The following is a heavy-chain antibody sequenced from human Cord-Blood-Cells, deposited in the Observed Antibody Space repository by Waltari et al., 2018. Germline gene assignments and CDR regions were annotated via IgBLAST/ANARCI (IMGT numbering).Heavy chain of an antibody. V-gene: IGHV1-2*02. Sequence: QVQLVQSGAEVKKPGASVKVSCKAPGYTFTGYYLHSFRPAPGQGLEWMGWINPNSGGTNYAQKFQGRVTMTRDTSISTAYMELSRLRSDDTAVYYCASPGGQLAHDAFDIWGQGTMVIVSS. D-gene: IGHD6-6*01. CDR2: INPNSGGT. J-gene: IGHJ3*02. CDR1: GYTFTGYY. CDR3: ASPGGQLAHDAFDI.